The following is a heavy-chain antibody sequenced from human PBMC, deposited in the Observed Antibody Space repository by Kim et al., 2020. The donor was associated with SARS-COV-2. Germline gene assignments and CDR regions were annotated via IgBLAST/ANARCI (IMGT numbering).Heavy chain of an antibody. D-gene: IGHD3-10*01. Sequence: SETLSLTCAVYGGSFSGYYWSWIRQPPGKGLEWIGEINHSGSTNYNPSLKSRVTISVDTSKNQFSLKLSSVTAADTAVYYCARGWSRIYMVQGVIIPTYFDYWGQGTLVTVSS. J-gene: IGHJ4*02. CDR1: GGSFSGYY. CDR3: ARGWSRIYMVQGVIIPTYFDY. CDR2: INHSGST. V-gene: IGHV4-34*01.